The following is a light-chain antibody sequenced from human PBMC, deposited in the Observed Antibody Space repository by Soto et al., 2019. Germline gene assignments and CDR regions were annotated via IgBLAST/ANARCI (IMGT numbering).Light chain of an antibody. Sequence: QSVLTQPPSVSAAPGQKVTISCSGASSNVGNNYVSWHQQLPGTAPKILIYDNTKRPSGIPDRFSGSKSGTSATLDITGLQTGDEDDYYCGTWDSSLSVVLFGGGTKLTVL. V-gene: IGLV1-51*01. CDR2: DNT. J-gene: IGLJ2*01. CDR1: SSNVGNNY. CDR3: GTWDSSLSVVL.